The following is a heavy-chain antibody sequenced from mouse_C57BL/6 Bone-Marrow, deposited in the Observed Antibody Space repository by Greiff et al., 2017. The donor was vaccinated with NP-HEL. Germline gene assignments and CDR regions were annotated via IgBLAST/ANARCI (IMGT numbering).Heavy chain of an antibody. CDR3: ARGLRRGRPWFAY. V-gene: IGHV5-4*03. D-gene: IGHD2-4*01. Sequence: DVMLVESGGGLVKPGGSLKLSCAASGFTFSSYAMSWVRQTPEKRLEWVATISDGGSYTYYPDNVKGRFTISRDNAKNNLYLQMSHLKSEDTAMYYCARGLRRGRPWFAYWGQGTLVTVSA. J-gene: IGHJ3*01. CDR2: ISDGGSYT. CDR1: GFTFSSYA.